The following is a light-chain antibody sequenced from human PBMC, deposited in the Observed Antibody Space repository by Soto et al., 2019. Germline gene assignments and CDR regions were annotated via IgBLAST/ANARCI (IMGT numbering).Light chain of an antibody. Sequence: EIVLTQSPGTLSLSPGERATLSCRASQSVNNNYLAWYQQRPGQAPRLLISAASSRATGIPDRFSGSGSGTDFTLTISRLAPEDFAVYYCQKYGGSITFGGGTKVEIK. CDR3: QKYGGSIT. V-gene: IGKV3-20*01. CDR1: QSVNNNY. CDR2: AAS. J-gene: IGKJ4*01.